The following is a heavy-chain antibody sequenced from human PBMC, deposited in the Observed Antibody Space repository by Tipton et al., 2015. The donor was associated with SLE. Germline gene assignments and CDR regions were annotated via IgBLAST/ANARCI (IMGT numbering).Heavy chain of an antibody. CDR2: ISTYNGNT. V-gene: IGHV1-18*01. J-gene: IGHJ4*02. CDR3: ARVRVDTAMGVFDS. Sequence: QLVQSGVEVKKPGASVRVSCKASGYTFTTYGISWVRQAPGQGLEWMGWISTYNGNTNYAQKLQGRVTMTSDTSTSTAYMELRSLRSDDTAIYYCARVRVDTAMGVFDSWGQGTLVTVSS. D-gene: IGHD5-18*01. CDR1: GYTFTTYG.